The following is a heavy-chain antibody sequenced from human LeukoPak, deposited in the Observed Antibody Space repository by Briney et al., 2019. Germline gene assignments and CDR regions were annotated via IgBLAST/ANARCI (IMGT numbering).Heavy chain of an antibody. J-gene: IGHJ3*02. V-gene: IGHV4-4*07. Sequence: SETLSLTCTVSGGSISSYYWSWIRQPAGKGLEWIGRIYTSGSTNYNPSLKSRVTMSVDTSKNQFSLKLSSVTDADTAVYYCARVGGGAYCGDCYPDAFDIWGQGTMVTVSS. CDR2: IYTSGST. CDR3: ARVGGGAYCGDCYPDAFDI. D-gene: IGHD2-21*01. CDR1: GGSISSYY.